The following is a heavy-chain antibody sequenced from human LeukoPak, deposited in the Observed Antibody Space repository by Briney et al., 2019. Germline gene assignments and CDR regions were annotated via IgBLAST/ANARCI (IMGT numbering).Heavy chain of an antibody. CDR2: ISYDGSNK. V-gene: IGHV3-30*03. D-gene: IGHD4-17*01. J-gene: IGHJ6*03. CDR1: GFTFSSYG. CDR3: VTAPYGDYYYYMDV. Sequence: GRSLRLSCAASGFTFSSYGMHWVRQAPGKGLEWVAVISYDGSNKYYADSVKGRFTISRDNSKNTLYLQMNSLRAEDTAVYYCVTAPYGDYYYYMDVWGKGTTVTISS.